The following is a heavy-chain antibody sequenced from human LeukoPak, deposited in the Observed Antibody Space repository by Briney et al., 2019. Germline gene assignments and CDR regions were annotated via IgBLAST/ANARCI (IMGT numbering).Heavy chain of an antibody. Sequence: PGGSLRLSRAASGFTFSSYEMNWVRQAPGTGLEWVSYISSSGSTIYYADSVKGRFTISRDNAENSLYLQMNSLRAEDTAVYYCARDPGDKDYYDRSELGMDVWGQGTTVTVSS. CDR1: GFTFSSYE. CDR2: ISSSGSTI. D-gene: IGHD3-22*01. J-gene: IGHJ6*02. CDR3: ARDPGDKDYYDRSELGMDV. V-gene: IGHV3-48*03.